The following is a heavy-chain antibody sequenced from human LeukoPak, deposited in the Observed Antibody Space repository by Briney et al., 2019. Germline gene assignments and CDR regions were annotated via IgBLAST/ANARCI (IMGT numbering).Heavy chain of an antibody. CDR3: ARHPGYYYYYMDV. CDR1: GDSISSSNCY. CDR2: IYFSGGT. J-gene: IGHJ6*03. Sequence: KPSETLSLTCTVSGDSISSSNCYWGWIRQPPGKGLEWIGSIYFSGGTYYNASLKSRVTISVDTSKNQFSLKLSSVTAADTAIYYCARHPGYYYYYMDVWGKGTTVTISS. V-gene: IGHV4-39*01.